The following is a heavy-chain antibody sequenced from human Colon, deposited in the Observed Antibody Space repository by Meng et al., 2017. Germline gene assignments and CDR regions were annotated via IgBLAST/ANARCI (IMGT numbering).Heavy chain of an antibody. CDR3: ARARGGIVAEFLDY. V-gene: IGHV4-31*01. D-gene: IGHD1-26*01. CDR1: GGSINSGGNY. J-gene: IGHJ4*02. CDR2: IYKTGDN. Sequence: QVQLQESGPGLVKPSQPLSLTCTVSGGSINSGGNYWSWIRQHPGKGLEWMGYIYKTGDNYYNPSLKSQVTISIDTSKNQFSLNLTSVTAADTAVYYCARARGGIVAEFLDYWGQGILVTVSS.